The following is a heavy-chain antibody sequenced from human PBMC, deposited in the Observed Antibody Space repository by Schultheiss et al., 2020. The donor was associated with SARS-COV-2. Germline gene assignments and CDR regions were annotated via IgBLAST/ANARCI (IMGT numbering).Heavy chain of an antibody. CDR3: ARETSGWYGLLDY. D-gene: IGHD6-19*01. Sequence: GESLKISCAASGFTFSSYAMHWVRQAPGKGLEWVAVIWYDGSNKYYVDSVKGRFTISRDNSKNTLYLQMNSLRAEDTAVYYCARETSGWYGLLDYWGQGTLVTVSS. CDR1: GFTFSSYA. CDR2: IWYDGSNK. J-gene: IGHJ4*02. V-gene: IGHV3-30*01.